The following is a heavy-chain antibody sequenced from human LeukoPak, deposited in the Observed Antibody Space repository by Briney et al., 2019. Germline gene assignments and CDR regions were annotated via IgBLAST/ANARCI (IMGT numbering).Heavy chain of an antibody. Sequence: QAGGSLRLSCAASGFTFSSYSMNWVRQAPGKGLEWVAVISYDGSNKYYADSVKGRFTISRDNSKNTLYLQMNSLRAEDTAVYYCARTHSRVLLSDYWGQGTLVTVSS. V-gene: IGHV3-30*03. CDR2: ISYDGSNK. CDR3: ARTHSRVLLSDY. D-gene: IGHD6-13*01. J-gene: IGHJ4*02. CDR1: GFTFSSYS.